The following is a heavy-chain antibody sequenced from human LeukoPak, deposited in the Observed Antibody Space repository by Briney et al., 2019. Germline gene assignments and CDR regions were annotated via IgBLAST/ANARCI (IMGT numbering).Heavy chain of an antibody. D-gene: IGHD3-22*01. J-gene: IGHJ4*02. CDR2: MNPNSGNT. CDR1: GYTFTSYD. CDR3: ARGDTRTMMEAKY. V-gene: IGHV1-8*01. Sequence: ASVRVSCKASGYTFTSYDINWVRQATGQGLEWMGWMNPNSGNTGYAQKFQGRVTMTRNTSISTAYMELSSLRSEDTAVYYCARGDTRTMMEAKYWGQGTLVTVSS.